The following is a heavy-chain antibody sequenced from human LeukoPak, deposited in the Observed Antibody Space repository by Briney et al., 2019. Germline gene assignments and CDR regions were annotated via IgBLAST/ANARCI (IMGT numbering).Heavy chain of an antibody. D-gene: IGHD6-19*01. CDR3: AKFASGWYNDQYYFDY. CDR1: GLTISSYA. J-gene: IGHJ4*02. Sequence: PGGSLRLSRAASGLTISSYAMSWVRQAPGKGLEWVSAISDSGDTTYYADSVKGRSTISRDNSKNRLYLQMNSLRAEDTAVYYCAKFASGWYNDQYYFDYWGQGTLVTVSS. V-gene: IGHV3-23*01. CDR2: ISDSGDTT.